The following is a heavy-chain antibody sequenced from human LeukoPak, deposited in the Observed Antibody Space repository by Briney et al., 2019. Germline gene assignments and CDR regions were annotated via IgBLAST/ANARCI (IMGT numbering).Heavy chain of an antibody. CDR1: GFTFSNYA. CDR3: ARDSSYYDILTGYLDY. V-gene: IGHV3-23*01. Sequence: GGSLRLSCAAPGFTFSNYAMSWVRQAPGKGLDSVSVISGSGGSTYYADSVKGRFTISRDNSKNTLYLQMNSLRAEDTAVYYCARDSSYYDILTGYLDYWGQGTLVTVSS. J-gene: IGHJ4*02. CDR2: ISGSGGST. D-gene: IGHD3-9*01.